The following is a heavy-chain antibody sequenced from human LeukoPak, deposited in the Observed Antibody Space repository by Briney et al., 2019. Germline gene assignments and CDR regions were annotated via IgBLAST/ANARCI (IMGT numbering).Heavy chain of an antibody. D-gene: IGHD3-22*01. V-gene: IGHV3-11*01. Sequence: GGSLRLSCAASGFTFSDYYMSWIRQAPGKGLEWVSYISSSGSTLYYADSVKGRFTISRDNAKNSLYLQMNSLRAEDTAVYYCARSQKGYYYDSSGYYPDYWGQGTLVTVSS. CDR3: ARSQKGYYYDSSGYYPDY. J-gene: IGHJ4*02. CDR1: GFTFSDYY. CDR2: ISSSGSTL.